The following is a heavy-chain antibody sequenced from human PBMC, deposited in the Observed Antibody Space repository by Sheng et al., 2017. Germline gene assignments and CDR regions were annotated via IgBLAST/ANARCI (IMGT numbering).Heavy chain of an antibody. CDR3: ARDGDAYLLLYLQVF. V-gene: IGHV1-69*08. CDR1: GDTLNSNT. D-gene: IGHD7-27*01. CDR2: IIPILDKPP. Sequence: QVQLVQSGPEVKKPGSSVRISCKASGDTLNSNTVTWVRQAPGQGLEWMGRIIPILDKPPTTHRGSRTEXHLPRTNPTNTAYMELRSLTFQDTAVYFCARDGDAYLLLYLQVFWGQGTLVTVSS. J-gene: IGHJ4*02.